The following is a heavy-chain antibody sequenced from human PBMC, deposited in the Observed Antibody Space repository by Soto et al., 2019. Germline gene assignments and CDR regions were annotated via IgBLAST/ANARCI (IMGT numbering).Heavy chain of an antibody. V-gene: IGHV3-23*01. Sequence: EVQVLESGGGLVQPGGSLRLSCAASGFTFSSYAMSWVRQAPGKGLEWVSTISGSGGGTYYTDSVKGRFTISRENSKNTLYLQMNGLRAEDTAVYYCAKDDPKDQCGGDCYNRFDYWGQGTLVNVSP. D-gene: IGHD2-21*02. CDR1: GFTFSSYA. CDR3: AKDDPKDQCGGDCYNRFDY. J-gene: IGHJ4*02. CDR2: ISGSGGGT.